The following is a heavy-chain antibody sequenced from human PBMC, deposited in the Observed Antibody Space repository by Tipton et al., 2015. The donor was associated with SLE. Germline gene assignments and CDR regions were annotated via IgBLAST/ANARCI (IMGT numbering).Heavy chain of an antibody. J-gene: IGHJ4*02. V-gene: IGHV4-38-2*01. Sequence: TLSLTCAVSGYSLSSGYYWGWIRQPPGKGLEWIGSIYHSGNTYYNPSLKSRVSIAVDTSTNQFSLKLSSVTAADTAVYYCARVDGSGSYYLLDYWGQGTLVTVSS. D-gene: IGHD3-10*01. CDR1: GYSLSSGYY. CDR3: ARVDGSGSYYLLDY. CDR2: IYHSGNT.